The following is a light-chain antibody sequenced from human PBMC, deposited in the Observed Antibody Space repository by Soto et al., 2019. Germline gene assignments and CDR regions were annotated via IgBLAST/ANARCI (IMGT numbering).Light chain of an antibody. J-gene: IGKJ4*01. CDR2: DAS. Sequence: EIVLTQSPGTLSLSPGERATLSCRASQSISRSLAWYQQKPGQAPRLLISDASTRATGIPARFSGSGSGTEFTLTISSLQSEDFALYYCQQRSNWPSLTFGGGTKVDI. V-gene: IGKV3-15*01. CDR3: QQRSNWPSLT. CDR1: QSISRS.